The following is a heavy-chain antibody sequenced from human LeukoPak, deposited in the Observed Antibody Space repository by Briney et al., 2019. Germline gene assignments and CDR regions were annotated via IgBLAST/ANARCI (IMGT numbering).Heavy chain of an antibody. CDR2: IYSSGST. J-gene: IGHJ6*02. CDR3: ARVDEGGYYYYGMDV. CDR1: AGSISSYY. V-gene: IGHV4-59*01. Sequence: SETLSLTCTVSAGSISSYYWSWIRQPPGKGLEWIGYIYSSGSTNYNPSLKSRVTISVDTSKNQFSLKLSSVTAADTAVYYCARVDEGGYYYYGMDVWGQGTTVTVSS. D-gene: IGHD3-16*01.